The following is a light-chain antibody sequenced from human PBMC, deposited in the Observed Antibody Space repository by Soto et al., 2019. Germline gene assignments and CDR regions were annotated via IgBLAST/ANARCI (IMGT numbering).Light chain of an antibody. J-gene: IGKJ4*01. Sequence: DIQMTQSPSSLSASVGDRVTIACRASQSISSYLNWYQEKPGKAPKLLIYGASSLQSGVPSRFSGSGSGTDFTLTISSLQPEDSATYYCQQTSSTPAFTFVGGTKVEIK. CDR3: QQTSSTPAFT. CDR1: QSISSY. CDR2: GAS. V-gene: IGKV1-39*01.